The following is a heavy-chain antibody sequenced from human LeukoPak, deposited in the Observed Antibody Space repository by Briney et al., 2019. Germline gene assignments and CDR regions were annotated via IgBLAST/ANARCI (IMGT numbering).Heavy chain of an antibody. Sequence: SEILSLTCAVSGGSISSSNWWSWVRQPPGKGLEWIGEIYHSGSTNYNPSLKSRVTISVDKSKNQFSLKLSSVTAADTAVYYCARALPGGSGSYGDYWGQGTLVTVSS. CDR3: ARALPGGSGSYGDY. CDR1: GGSISSSNW. D-gene: IGHD3-10*01. V-gene: IGHV4-4*02. J-gene: IGHJ4*02. CDR2: IYHSGST.